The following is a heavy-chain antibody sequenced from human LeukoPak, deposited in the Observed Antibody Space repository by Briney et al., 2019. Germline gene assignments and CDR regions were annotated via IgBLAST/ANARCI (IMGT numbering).Heavy chain of an antibody. CDR1: IFTFSSYG. J-gene: IGHJ4*02. D-gene: IGHD2-2*01. Sequence: GGSLRLSCGVCIFTFSSYGMHWVRQAPGKGLEWVAFIRYDGSNKYCADSVKGRFTISRDNSKNTLYLQMNSLRAEDTAVYYCANDCSSTSCNYWGQGTLVTVSS. CDR2: IRYDGSNK. CDR3: ANDCSSTSCNY. V-gene: IGHV3-30*02.